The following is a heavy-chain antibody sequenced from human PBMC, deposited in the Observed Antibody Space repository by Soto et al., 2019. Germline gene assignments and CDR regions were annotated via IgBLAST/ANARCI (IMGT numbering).Heavy chain of an antibody. J-gene: IGHJ4*02. CDR2: ISSSSSYI. CDR1: GFTFSSYS. CDR3: ATKTPYSGSYSLRY. Sequence: GWSLRLSCAASGFTFSSYSMNWVRQAPGKGLEWVSSISSSSSYIYYADSVKGRFTISRDNAKNSLYLQMNSLRAEDTAVYYCATKTPYSGSYSLRYWGQGTLVTVSS. V-gene: IGHV3-21*01. D-gene: IGHD1-26*01.